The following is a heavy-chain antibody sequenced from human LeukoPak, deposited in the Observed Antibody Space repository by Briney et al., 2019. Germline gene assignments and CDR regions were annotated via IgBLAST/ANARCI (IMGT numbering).Heavy chain of an antibody. Sequence: PSETLSRTSTGSGCSISSYYWGWIRPRPGQGLVGIGYIYYSGSTNYNPALKSRVSISVDTSKNQFSLKLSSVTAADTAVYYCAREGSSASRDGFDIWGQGTMVTVSS. J-gene: IGHJ3*02. V-gene: IGHV4-59*01. CDR3: AREGSSASRDGFDI. CDR2: IYYSGST. CDR1: GCSISSYY.